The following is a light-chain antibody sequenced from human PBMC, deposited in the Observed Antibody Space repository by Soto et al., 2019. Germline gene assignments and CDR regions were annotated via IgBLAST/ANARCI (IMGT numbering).Light chain of an antibody. J-gene: IGKJ5*01. V-gene: IGKV1-9*01. CDR1: QGISSH. Sequence: IQLTQSPSSLSASVGDRVTITFRASQGISSHLAWYQQKPGKTPELLMYTASTLRRGVPSRFSGSGSSTYFTLTISSLQPDDFATYYCQQLIDYPITFGQGTRLEIK. CDR2: TAS. CDR3: QQLIDYPIT.